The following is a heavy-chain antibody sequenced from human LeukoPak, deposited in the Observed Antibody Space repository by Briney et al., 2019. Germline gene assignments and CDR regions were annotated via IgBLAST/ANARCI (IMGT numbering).Heavy chain of an antibody. CDR3: VKVGDSGYGEYYQH. CDR1: GFTFRDYP. D-gene: IGHD5-12*01. Sequence: GGSLRLSCSASGFTFRDYPIHWVRQAPGEGLQYVSAISSAGGTTYYADSVRGRFTISRDNSKYTLYLQMSSLRAEDTGLYYCVKVGDSGYGEYYQHWGQGTLVTVSS. CDR2: ISSAGGTT. V-gene: IGHV3-64D*06. J-gene: IGHJ1*01.